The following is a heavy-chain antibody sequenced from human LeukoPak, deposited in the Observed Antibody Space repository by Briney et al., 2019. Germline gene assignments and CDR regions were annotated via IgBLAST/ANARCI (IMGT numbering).Heavy chain of an antibody. CDR1: GGTFSSYA. J-gene: IGHJ6*02. CDR3: ARDQRHGSNYYYYGMDV. V-gene: IGHV1-69*13. Sequence: SVKVSCKASGGTFSSYAISWVRQAPGQGLGWMGGIIPIFGTANYAQKFQGRVTITADESTSTAYMELSSLRSEDTAVYYCARDQRHGSNYYYYGMDVWGQGTTVTVSS. D-gene: IGHD1-26*01. CDR2: IIPIFGTA.